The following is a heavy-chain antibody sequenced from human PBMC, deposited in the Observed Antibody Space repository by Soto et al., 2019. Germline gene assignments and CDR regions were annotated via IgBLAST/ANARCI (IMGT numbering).Heavy chain of an antibody. CDR2: IYYSGST. Sequence: SETLSLTCTVSGGSISSGGYYWSWIRQHPGKGLEWIGYIYYSGSTYYNPSLKSRVTISVDTSKNQFSLKLSSVTAADTAVYYCAGSLPLMVLRAFSSDYWGQGTLVTLSS. J-gene: IGHJ4*02. V-gene: IGHV4-31*03. CDR1: GGSISSGGYY. D-gene: IGHD3-10*01. CDR3: AGSLPLMVLRAFSSDY.